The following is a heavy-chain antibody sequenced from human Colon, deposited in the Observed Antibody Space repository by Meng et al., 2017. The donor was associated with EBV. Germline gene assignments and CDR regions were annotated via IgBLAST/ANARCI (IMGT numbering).Heavy chain of an antibody. J-gene: IGHJ2*01. CDR3: SRGVDSYKLGNL. Sequence: VHLQQWGAGLLKPSETLSLTCVVYGGSLSDYYCSWIRQSPGRGLEWIGEIHPSGSIFYNPSLQSRVTISVDTSKNQFSLNLNSVTAADTAVYFCSRGVDSYKLGNLWGRGTLVTVSS. CDR1: GGSLSDYY. V-gene: IGHV4-34*02. D-gene: IGHD7-27*01. CDR2: IHPSGSI.